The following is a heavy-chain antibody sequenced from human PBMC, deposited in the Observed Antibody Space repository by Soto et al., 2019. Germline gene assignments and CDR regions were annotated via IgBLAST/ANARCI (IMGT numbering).Heavy chain of an antibody. J-gene: IGHJ3*02. D-gene: IGHD1-1*01. V-gene: IGHV4-34*01. CDR3: ARVQRGTATTVVDAFDI. CDR1: GGAVSVPNYY. CDR2: MSHSGGS. Sequence: QVQLQQWGAGLLKPSETLSLTCAVYGGAVSVPNYYWSWIRQPPGKGLEWIGEMSHSGGSHFNPSLTSRVTISGALSTKPCSLTMSSVTAADTALYSCARVQRGTATTVVDAFDIWGPGTMVSVSS.